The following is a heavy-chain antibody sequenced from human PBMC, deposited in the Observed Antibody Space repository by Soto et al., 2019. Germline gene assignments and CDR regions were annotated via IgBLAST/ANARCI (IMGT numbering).Heavy chain of an antibody. CDR3: ARSNYYGSGSYYKTYYFDY. V-gene: IGHV3-30-3*01. CDR1: GLTFSSYA. CDR2: ISYDGSNK. Sequence: VRPLRLSCAASGLTFSSYAMHWVRQAPGKGLEWVAVISYDGSNKYYADSVKGRFTISRDNSKNTLYLQMNSLRAEDTAVYYCARSNYYGSGSYYKTYYFDYWGQGTLVTVSS. J-gene: IGHJ4*02. D-gene: IGHD3-10*01.